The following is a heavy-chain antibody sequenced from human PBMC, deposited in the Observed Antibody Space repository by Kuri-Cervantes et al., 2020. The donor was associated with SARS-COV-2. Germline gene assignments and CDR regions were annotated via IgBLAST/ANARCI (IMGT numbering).Heavy chain of an antibody. Sequence: GGSLRLSCAASGFTFSDYYMSWIRQAPGKGLEWVSYISTGGSTTYYADSVKGRFTISRDNAKNSLYLHMNSLRAEDTAVYYCASDSSRDGYNYDFDYWGQGTLVTVSS. J-gene: IGHJ4*02. CDR2: ISTGGSTT. CDR1: GFTFSDYY. CDR3: ASDSSRDGYNYDFDY. V-gene: IGHV3-11*04. D-gene: IGHD5-24*01.